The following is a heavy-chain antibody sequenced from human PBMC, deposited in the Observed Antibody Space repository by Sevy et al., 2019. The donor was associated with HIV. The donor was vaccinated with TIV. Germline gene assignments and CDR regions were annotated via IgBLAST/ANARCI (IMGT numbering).Heavy chain of an antibody. V-gene: IGHV3-21*01. CDR1: GFSISGYT. D-gene: IGHD2-2*01. CDR2: ISSGSSFI. J-gene: IGHJ4*02. Sequence: GESLKISCAASGFSISGYTMNWVRQAPGKGLEWVSSISSGSSFIYYADSLKGRFTISRDNARNLLSLQMNSLRVEDTAVYYCARVGLGDCSGTNCSPNDYWGQGTLVTVSS. CDR3: ARVGLGDCSGTNCSPNDY.